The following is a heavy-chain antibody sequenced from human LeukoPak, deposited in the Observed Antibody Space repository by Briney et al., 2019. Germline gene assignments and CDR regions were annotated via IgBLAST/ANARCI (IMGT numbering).Heavy chain of an antibody. J-gene: IGHJ4*02. D-gene: IGHD3-10*01. CDR1: GFTFSSYG. CDR2: IRYDGSNK. CDR3: ATKPAMVRGVIIAPFDY. V-gene: IGHV3-30*02. Sequence: GGSLRLSCAASGFTFSSYGMHWVRQAPGKGLEWVAVIRYDGSNKYYADSVKGRFTISRDNSKNTLYLQMNSLRAEDTAVYYCATKPAMVRGVIIAPFDYWGQGTLVTVSS.